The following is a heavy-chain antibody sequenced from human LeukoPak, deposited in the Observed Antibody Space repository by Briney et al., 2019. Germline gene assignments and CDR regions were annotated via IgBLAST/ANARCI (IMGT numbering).Heavy chain of an antibody. CDR1: GFTFSRYW. J-gene: IGHJ4*02. V-gene: IGHV3-7*05. CDR3: ARDNSGSDPEHWAR. D-gene: IGHD5-12*01. Sequence: GGSLRLSCAASGFTFSRYWMSWVRQAPGKGLEWVANIKPDGSEKYSVDSVKGRFTISRDNAKNSLYLQMSSLRAEDTAVYYCARDNSGSDPEHWARWGQGTLVIVSS. CDR2: IKPDGSEK.